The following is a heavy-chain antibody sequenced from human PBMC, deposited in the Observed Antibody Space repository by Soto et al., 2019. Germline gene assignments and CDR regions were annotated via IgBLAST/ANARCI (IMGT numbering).Heavy chain of an antibody. CDR1: GGSLRNSV. Sequence: QVPLVQSGAEVKKPGSSVKVSCTASGGSLRNSVISWVRQAPAQRLEWMGGVLPILGTANYAQKFQGRVTMTADELTSTAYLPLSSLSANDAAVYYSASLGRPGRWGPGTRVIVSS. D-gene: IGHD7-27*01. J-gene: IGHJ4*02. CDR3: ASLGRPGR. V-gene: IGHV1-69*01. CDR2: VLPILGTA.